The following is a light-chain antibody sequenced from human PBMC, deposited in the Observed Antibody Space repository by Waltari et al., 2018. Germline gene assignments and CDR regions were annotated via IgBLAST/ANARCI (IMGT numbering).Light chain of an antibody. Sequence: SYELTQPSSVSVSPGETVSITCSGDKLGEKFVSWYQQRPGQSPVVVIYEDSKRPSGIPGRCSGSNSGNTATLTISGTQAMDEADYYCQTWDSMNAVFGSATKVTVL. CDR1: KLGEKF. J-gene: IGLJ1*01. V-gene: IGLV3-1*01. CDR2: EDS. CDR3: QTWDSMNAV.